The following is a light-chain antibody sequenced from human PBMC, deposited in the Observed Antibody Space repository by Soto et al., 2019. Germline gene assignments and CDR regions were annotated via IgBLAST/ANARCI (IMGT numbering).Light chain of an antibody. CDR2: EVS. V-gene: IGLV2-14*01. J-gene: IGLJ1*01. CDR1: SSDGGGYNY. CDR3: SSYTSSRSLYV. Sequence: QSVLTQPASVSGSPGQSITISCTGTSSDGGGYNYVSWYQQHPGKAPKLMIYEVSNRPSGVSNRFSGSKSGNTASLTISGRQAEDEADYYCSSYTSSRSLYVFGTGTKLTVL.